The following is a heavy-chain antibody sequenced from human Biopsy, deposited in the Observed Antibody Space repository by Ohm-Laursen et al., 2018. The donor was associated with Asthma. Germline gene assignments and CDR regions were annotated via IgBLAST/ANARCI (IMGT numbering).Heavy chain of an antibody. CDR1: GFTFGSYG. CDR3: GRERSYMVDY. Sequence: SLRLSCAAPGFTFGSYGLHWVRQAPGKGLEWVADIWFDGSNKHYADSVKGRFTISRDNSKNTLYLQMNSLRAEDTALYYCGRERSYMVDYWGQGTLVIVSS. D-gene: IGHD3-10*01. J-gene: IGHJ4*02. V-gene: IGHV3-33*01. CDR2: IWFDGSNK.